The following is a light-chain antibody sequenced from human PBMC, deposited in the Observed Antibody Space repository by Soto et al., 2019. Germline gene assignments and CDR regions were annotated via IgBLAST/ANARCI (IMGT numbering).Light chain of an antibody. CDR3: HQRQSWPRT. CDR1: QFINTR. CDR2: QTS. J-gene: IGKJ1*01. Sequence: EIVLTQSPATLSSFPGDRVTLSCRASQFINTRLAWYQHRPGQPPRLLIYQTSLRAAGIPARFSASGSGTDFTLNISDVQPEDFALYYCHQRQSWPRTFGKGTKVDIK. V-gene: IGKV3-11*01.